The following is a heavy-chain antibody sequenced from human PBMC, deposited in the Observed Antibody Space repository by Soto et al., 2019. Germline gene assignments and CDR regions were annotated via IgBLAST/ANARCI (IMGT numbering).Heavy chain of an antibody. CDR2: IYGDGLRT. D-gene: IGHD5-12*01. V-gene: IGHV3-23*01. Sequence: EVQLLESGGDLVQPGGSLRISCVASGFTFSNHAMSWVRQAPGKGLEWVSAIYGDGLRTYYTDSVKGRFTISRDISKSTLYLQMNSLRAEDTALYYCAKGAMVATTATFVDYWGQGTLVTVSS. J-gene: IGHJ4*02. CDR1: GFTFSNHA. CDR3: AKGAMVATTATFVDY.